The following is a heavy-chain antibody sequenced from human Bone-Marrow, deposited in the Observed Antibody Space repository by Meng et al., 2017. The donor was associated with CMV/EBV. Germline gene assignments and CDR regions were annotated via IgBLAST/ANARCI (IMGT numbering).Heavy chain of an antibody. CDR1: GYSFTDYY. CDR3: AREGWLEGATAEA. J-gene: IGHJ4*02. Sequence: ASVKVSCKASGYSFTDYYMHWVRQAPGQGLEWMGWINPNSNGTNYAQKFQGRVTMTRDTSISTAYMELSRLTSDDTAVYYCAREGWLEGATAEARGQGTLVTVSS. V-gene: IGHV1-2*02. D-gene: IGHD6-25*01. CDR2: INPNSNGT.